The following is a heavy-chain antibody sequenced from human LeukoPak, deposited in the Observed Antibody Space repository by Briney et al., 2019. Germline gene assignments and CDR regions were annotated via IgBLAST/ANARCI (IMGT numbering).Heavy chain of an antibody. CDR1: GFKFTSYD. CDR3: VRDGEGVAISVNYWFDP. J-gene: IGHJ5*02. D-gene: IGHD3-10*01. V-gene: IGHV1-8*01. Sequence: PQASVKVSCKAVGFKFTSYDINWVRQASGQGLEWMGWMNPNNGNTGYAQKFQGRVTMTRDTSTSTAYMELRGLTSDDTAVYYCVRDGEGVAISVNYWFDPWGQGTLVTVSS. CDR2: MNPNNGNT.